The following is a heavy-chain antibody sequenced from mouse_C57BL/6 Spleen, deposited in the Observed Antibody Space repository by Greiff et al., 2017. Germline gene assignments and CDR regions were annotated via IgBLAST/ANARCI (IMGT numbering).Heavy chain of an antibody. CDR1: GFSLTSYG. D-gene: IGHD1-1*01. Sequence: VQLQQSGPGLVAPSQSLSITCTVSGFSLTSYGVSWVRQPPGKGLEWLGVIWGDGSTNYHSAPISRLSISKDNSKSQVFLKLNSLQTDDTATYYCAKLLGGDYYGSSLPYAMDYWGQGTSVTVSS. V-gene: IGHV2-3*01. J-gene: IGHJ4*01. CDR3: AKLLGGDYYGSSLPYAMDY. CDR2: IWGDGST.